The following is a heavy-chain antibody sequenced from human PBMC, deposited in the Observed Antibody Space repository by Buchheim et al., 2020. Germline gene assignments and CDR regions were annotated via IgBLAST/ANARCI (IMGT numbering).Heavy chain of an antibody. CDR2: ISSDGSST. CDR1: GFTFSSYW. Sequence: EVQLVESGGGLVQPGGSLRLSCAASGFTFSSYWMHWVRQAPGKGLVWVSRISSDGSSTSYADSVQGRFTISSDNTKNILYLQMNSLRAEDTAVYYCASFPRMEDYLGYWGQGTL. J-gene: IGHJ4*02. D-gene: IGHD3-16*01. V-gene: IGHV3-74*01. CDR3: ASFPRMEDYLGY.